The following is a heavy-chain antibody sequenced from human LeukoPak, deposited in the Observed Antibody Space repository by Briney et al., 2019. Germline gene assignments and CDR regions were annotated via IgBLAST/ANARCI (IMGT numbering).Heavy chain of an antibody. D-gene: IGHD2-2*01. CDR1: RYTFTSYD. CDR2: MNPNRSKS. Sequence: ASVKVSCKASRYTFTSYDINWVRQATGKGLEWMGWMNPNRSKSGYAQKCHGRDTITRHTSISTDNMALCGLRYEDTGVYICASQEYVRSRGEAFDYWGQGTLVTVSS. J-gene: IGHJ4*02. CDR3: ASQEYVRSRGEAFDY. V-gene: IGHV1-8*03.